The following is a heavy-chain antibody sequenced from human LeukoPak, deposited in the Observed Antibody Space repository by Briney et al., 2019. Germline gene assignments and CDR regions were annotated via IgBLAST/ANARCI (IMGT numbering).Heavy chain of an antibody. V-gene: IGHV3-66*01. J-gene: IGHJ6*02. Sequence: GGSLRLSCAASGFTVSSNYMSWVRQAPGKGLEWVSVIYSGGSTYYADSVKGRFTISRDNSKNTLYLQMYSLRAEDTAVYYCARSSSGSSPYYYYGMDVWGQGTTVTVSS. CDR2: IYSGGST. D-gene: IGHD1-26*01. CDR3: ARSSSGSSPYYYYGMDV. CDR1: GFTVSSNY.